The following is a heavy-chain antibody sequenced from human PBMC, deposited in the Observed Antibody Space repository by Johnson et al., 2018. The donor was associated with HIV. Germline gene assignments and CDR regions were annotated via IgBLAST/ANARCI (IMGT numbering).Heavy chain of an antibody. Sequence: QLVESGGGVVQPGRSLRLSCAASGFTFSSYAMHWVRQGPGKGLEWVSGISWNSDTLVYADSVKGRFTISRDNADNSLHLQMNSLRPEDTALYYCARAYYTFWSGYDAFDIWGQGTMVTVSS. CDR3: ARAYYTFWSGYDAFDI. D-gene: IGHD3-3*01. CDR1: GFTFSSYA. CDR2: ISWNSDTL. V-gene: IGHV3-9*01. J-gene: IGHJ3*02.